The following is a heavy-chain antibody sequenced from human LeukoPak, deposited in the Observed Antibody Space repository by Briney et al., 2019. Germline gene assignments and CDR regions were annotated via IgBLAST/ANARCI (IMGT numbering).Heavy chain of an antibody. Sequence: SETLSLTCTVTGGSISSYYWSWIRQPPGKGLEWLGSIYFSGYIYQSPSQKSRFSISIDRSKNQFSLKLSSVTAADTALYYCARSIFSGSYSFDLWGQGTLVTVSS. V-gene: IGHV4-39*07. CDR1: GGSISSYY. J-gene: IGHJ4*02. CDR2: IYFSGYI. CDR3: ARSIFSGSYSFDL. D-gene: IGHD1-26*01.